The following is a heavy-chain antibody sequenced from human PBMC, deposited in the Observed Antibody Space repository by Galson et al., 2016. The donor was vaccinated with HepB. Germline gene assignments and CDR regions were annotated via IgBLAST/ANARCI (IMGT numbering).Heavy chain of an antibody. CDR2: MYYSGST. J-gene: IGHJ4*02. CDR3: ARHDYGDFLFGY. CDR1: GGSISGSRHY. D-gene: IGHD4-17*01. Sequence: SETLSLTCAVSGGSISGSRHYWGWIRQPPGKGLEWIASMYYSGSTYYNPSLKSRVTISVDTSKNQLSLELSSVTAADTAMYYCARHDYGDFLFGYWGQGTLVIVSS. V-gene: IGHV4-39*01.